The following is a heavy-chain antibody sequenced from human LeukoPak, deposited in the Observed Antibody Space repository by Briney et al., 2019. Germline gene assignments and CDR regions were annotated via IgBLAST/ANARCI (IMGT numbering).Heavy chain of an antibody. CDR3: ARVGDQDGYYYYYMDV. J-gene: IGHJ6*03. CDR1: GGSISSYY. CDR2: IYTSGST. Sequence: SETLSLTCTVSGGSISSYYWSWIRRPAGKGLEWIGRIYTSGSTNYNPSLKSRVTMSVDTSKNQFSLKLSSVTAADTAVYYCARVGDQDGYYYYYMDVWGKGTTVTVSS. D-gene: IGHD4-17*01. V-gene: IGHV4-4*07.